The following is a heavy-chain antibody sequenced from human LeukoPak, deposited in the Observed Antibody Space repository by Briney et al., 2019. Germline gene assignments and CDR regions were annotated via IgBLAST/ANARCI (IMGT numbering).Heavy chain of an antibody. CDR2: IYSGATT. CDR3: ARELRIVDTTMLNYYYYYYMDV. Sequence: GGSLRLSCAASGFTVSNNYMNWVRQAPGKGLEWVSGIYSGATTYYADSVKGRFTISRDNSKNTLSLQMNSLRAEDTAVYYCARELRIVDTTMLNYYYYYYMDVRGKGTTATVSS. J-gene: IGHJ6*03. V-gene: IGHV3-53*01. D-gene: IGHD5-18*01. CDR1: GFTVSNNY.